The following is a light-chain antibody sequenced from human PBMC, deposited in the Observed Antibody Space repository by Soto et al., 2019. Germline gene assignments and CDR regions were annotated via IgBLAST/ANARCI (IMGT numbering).Light chain of an antibody. CDR3: QQSYRSPRT. V-gene: IGKV1-39*01. CDR2: AAS. CDR1: QGISTY. J-gene: IGKJ2*02. Sequence: DIQMTQSPSSLSASVGDRVTITCRASQGISTYLNWYQQKPGKAPDLLIYAASTLQRGVPSRFSGSGSGTDFTLTISSLQPEDFATYFCQQSYRSPRTFGQGTKLDIK.